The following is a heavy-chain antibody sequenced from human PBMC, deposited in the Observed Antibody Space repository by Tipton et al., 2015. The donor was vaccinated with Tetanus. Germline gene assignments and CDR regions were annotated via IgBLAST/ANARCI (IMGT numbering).Heavy chain of an antibody. CDR3: ARANFDFPKKGPFDS. CDR2: ISSSGST. V-gene: IGHV4-61*03. Sequence: TLSLTCTVSGGSLRDGDHYWSWIRQPPGKGLEWLAYISSSGSTNSNYSLKSRITISRDTSKNRFSLNLSSVTAADTAVYFCARANFDFPKKGPFDSWGPGTQVIVSA. CDR1: GGSLRDGDHY. D-gene: IGHD3-3*01. J-gene: IGHJ4*02.